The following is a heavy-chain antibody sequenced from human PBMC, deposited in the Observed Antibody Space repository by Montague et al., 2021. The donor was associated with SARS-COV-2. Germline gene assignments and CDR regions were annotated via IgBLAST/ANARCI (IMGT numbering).Heavy chain of an antibody. J-gene: IGHJ5*02. CDR3: ASLTLGYCSSTSCYSDWFDP. D-gene: IGHD2-2*02. Sequence: SETLSLTCAVSGGSISSSNWWSWVRQPPGKGLEWIGDINHSGSTNYNPSLKSRVTISVDTSKNQFSLKLSSVTAADTAVYYCASLTLGYCSSTSCYSDWFDPWGQGTLVTVSS. CDR1: GGSISSSNW. CDR2: INHSGST. V-gene: IGHV4-4*02.